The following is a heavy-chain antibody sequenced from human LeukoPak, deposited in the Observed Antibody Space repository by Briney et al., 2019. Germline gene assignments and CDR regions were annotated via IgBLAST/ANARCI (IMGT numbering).Heavy chain of an antibody. D-gene: IGHD3-10*01. CDR2: INPNSGGT. CDR1: GYTFTGYY. Sequence: ASVKVSCKASGYTFTGYYMHWVRQAPGQGPEWMGWINPNSGGTNYAQKFQGRVTMTRDTSISTAYMELSRLRSDDTAVYYCARGRYAVRGTNFDYWGQGTLVTVSS. V-gene: IGHV1-2*02. CDR3: ARGRYAVRGTNFDY. J-gene: IGHJ4*02.